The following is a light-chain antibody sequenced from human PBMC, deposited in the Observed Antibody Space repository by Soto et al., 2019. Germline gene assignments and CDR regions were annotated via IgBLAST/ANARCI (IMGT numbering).Light chain of an antibody. V-gene: IGKV1-39*01. CDR1: QSINTY. Sequence: DIQMTQSPSSLSASVGDRVTITFRASQSINTYLNWYQQKPGKAPNLLIYTASRLESGVPSRFSGSGSGTDFTLTISSLQPEDFATYFCQQSYSRPRTFGQGTKVDIK. J-gene: IGKJ1*01. CDR2: TAS. CDR3: QQSYSRPRT.